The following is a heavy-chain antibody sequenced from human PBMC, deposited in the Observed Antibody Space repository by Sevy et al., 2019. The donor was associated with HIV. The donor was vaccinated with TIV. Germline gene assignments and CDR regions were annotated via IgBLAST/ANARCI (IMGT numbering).Heavy chain of an antibody. V-gene: IGHV3-21*01. D-gene: IGHD3-3*01. CDR3: ERGVRDFWSGYPDY. Sequence: GGSLRLSCAASGFTFSSYSMNWVRQAPGKGLEWVSSISSSSSYIYYADSVKGRFTISRDNAKNSLYLQMNSLRAEDTAVYYCERGVRDFWSGYPDYWGQGTLVTVSS. J-gene: IGHJ4*02. CDR2: ISSSSSYI. CDR1: GFTFSSYS.